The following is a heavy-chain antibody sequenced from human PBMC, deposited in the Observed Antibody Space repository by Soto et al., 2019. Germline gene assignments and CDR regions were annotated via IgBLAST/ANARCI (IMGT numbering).Heavy chain of an antibody. J-gene: IGHJ6*03. CDR3: AQILFGRSVAGGYFYMDV. D-gene: IGHD6-19*01. CDR2: IFSNVEK. V-gene: IGHV2-26*01. Sequence: SGPTLVNPTETLTLTCTVSGFSLASGKVGVTWIRQPPGKALEWLAHIFSNVEKSYRTSLKDRLTISEDTSKSQVVLTMTNVDPVDTATYYCAQILFGRSVAGGYFYMDVRGKGTSVIVSS. CDR1: GFSLASGKVG.